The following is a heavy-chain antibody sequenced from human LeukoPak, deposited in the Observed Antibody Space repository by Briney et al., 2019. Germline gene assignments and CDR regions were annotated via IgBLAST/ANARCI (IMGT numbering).Heavy chain of an antibody. J-gene: IGHJ4*01. CDR1: GYTFSDYW. CDR3: ATQPPNYDSIGYYFFGH. Sequence: GESLKISCQTSGYTFSDYWIGWVRQMPGKGLEWMGIIYPRDSDTKYSPSFQGQVVISADKSTNTIYLQRSSLKASDTATYYCATQPPNYDSIGYYFFGHWGQGTLVTVSP. V-gene: IGHV5-51*01. CDR2: IYPRDSDT. D-gene: IGHD3-22*01.